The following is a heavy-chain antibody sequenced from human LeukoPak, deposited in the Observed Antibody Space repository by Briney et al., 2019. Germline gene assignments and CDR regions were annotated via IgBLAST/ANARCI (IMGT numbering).Heavy chain of an antibody. J-gene: IGHJ4*02. D-gene: IGHD2-15*01. V-gene: IGHV4-39*01. CDR3: AEGYCSGGSCYVDDNYFDY. CDR1: GGSISSSSYY. Sequence: SETLSLTCTVSGGSISSSSYYWGWIRQPPGKGLEWIGSIYYSGSTYYNPSLKSRVTISVGTSKNQFSLKLSSVTAADTAVYYCAEGYCSGGSCYVDDNYFDYWGQGTLVTVSS. CDR2: IYYSGST.